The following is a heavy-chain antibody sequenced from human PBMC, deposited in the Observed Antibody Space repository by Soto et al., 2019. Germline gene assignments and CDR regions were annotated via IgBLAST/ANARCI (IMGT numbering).Heavy chain of an antibody. CDR1: GLTFGSRA. CDR3: VRGSKVSHPGRRTLDF. CDR2: ITDTGGDA. D-gene: IGHD3-10*01. Sequence: PGGSLRLSCVASGLTFGSRAMSWVRQSPGEGLEWVSTITDTGGDAKYADSVRGRFAISRDNSKNTLYLQMSALRAEDSAIYFCVRGSKVSHPGRRTLDFWGRGTLVTGSS. V-gene: IGHV3-23*01. J-gene: IGHJ4*02.